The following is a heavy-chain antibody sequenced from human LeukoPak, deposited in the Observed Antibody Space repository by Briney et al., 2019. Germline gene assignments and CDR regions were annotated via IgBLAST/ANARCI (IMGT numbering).Heavy chain of an antibody. D-gene: IGHD2/OR15-2a*01. V-gene: IGHV4-34*01. CDR3: ARIYGYYYYYMDV. CDR2: INHSGST. J-gene: IGHJ6*03. Sequence: SETLSLTCAVYGGSFSGYYWSWIRQPPGKGLEWIGEINHSGSTNYNPSLKSRVTISVDTSKNQFSLKLSSVTAAGTAVYYCARIYGYYYYYMDVWGKGTTVTVSS. CDR1: GGSFSGYY.